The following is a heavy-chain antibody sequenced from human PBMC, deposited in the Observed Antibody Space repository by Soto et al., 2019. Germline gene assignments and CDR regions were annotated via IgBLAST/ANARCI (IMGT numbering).Heavy chain of an antibody. J-gene: IGHJ4*02. Sequence: GGSLRLSCAASGFSFGSYALSWVRQAPGKGLEWVSTISGSDGKTFYADSVKGRFSISRDTSQSTLYLQMNSLGADDTAMYYCARWSYLDYWGQGTRVTVSS. CDR2: ISGSDGKT. CDR1: GFSFGSYA. CDR3: ARWSYLDY. D-gene: IGHD3-3*01. V-gene: IGHV3-23*01.